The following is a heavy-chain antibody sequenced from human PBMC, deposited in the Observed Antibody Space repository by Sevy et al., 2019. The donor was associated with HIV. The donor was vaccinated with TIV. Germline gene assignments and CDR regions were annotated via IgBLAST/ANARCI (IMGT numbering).Heavy chain of an antibody. CDR2: IRYDGSNK. V-gene: IGHV3-30*02. Sequence: GGSLRLSCAASGFTFSSYGMHWVRQAPGKGLEWVAFIRYDGSNKYYADSVKGRFTISRDNSKNTLYLQMNSLRAEDTAVYYCAKDRKRGITMVQGVIIMSPIYYGMDVWGQGTTVTVSS. CDR1: GFTFSSYG. CDR3: AKDRKRGITMVQGVIIMSPIYYGMDV. D-gene: IGHD3-10*01. J-gene: IGHJ6*02.